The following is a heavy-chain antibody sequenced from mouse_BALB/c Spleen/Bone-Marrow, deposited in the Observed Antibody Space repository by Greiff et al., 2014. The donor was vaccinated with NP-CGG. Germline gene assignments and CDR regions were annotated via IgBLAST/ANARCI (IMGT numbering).Heavy chain of an antibody. D-gene: IGHD2-2*01. V-gene: IGHV1-4*01. CDR3: AREVYGSWFAY. CDR2: INPSSGYT. CDR1: GYTFDYYT. Sequence: QVQLQQSGAELARPGASVKMSCKASGYTFDYYTVQWVKQRPGQGLEWIGHINPSSGYTNYNQKFKDKATLTADKSSSTAYMQLSSLTSEDSAVYYCAREVYGSWFAYWGQGTLVTVSA. J-gene: IGHJ3*01.